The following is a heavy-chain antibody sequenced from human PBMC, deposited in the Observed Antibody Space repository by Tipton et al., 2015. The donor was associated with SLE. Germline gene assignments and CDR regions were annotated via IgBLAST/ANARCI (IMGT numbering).Heavy chain of an antibody. CDR2: INHSGST. CDR3: ARLINVRVVRGVTPYWYFDL. CDR1: GGYFSGYY. Sequence: TLSLTCAVYGGYFSGYYWSWIRQPPGKGLEWIGEINHSGSTNYNPSLKSRVTISVDTSKNQFSLKLSSVTAADTAVYYCARLINVRVVRGVTPYWYFDLWGRGTLVTVSS. J-gene: IGHJ2*01. V-gene: IGHV4-34*01. D-gene: IGHD3-10*01.